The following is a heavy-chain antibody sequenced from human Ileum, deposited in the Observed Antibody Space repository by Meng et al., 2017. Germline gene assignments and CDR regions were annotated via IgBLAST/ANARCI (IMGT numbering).Heavy chain of an antibody. CDR3: TTGDCSGGSCHDFDI. Sequence: GESLKISCTASGFSFSDVWMTWVRQTSGKGLEWVGRIKRRIDGETTDYAAPVRGRFTISRDDSKNTLFLHINSPKTEDTGVYFCTTGDCSGGSCHDFDIWGQGTAVTVSS. CDR2: IKRRIDGETT. CDR1: GFSFSDVW. J-gene: IGHJ3*02. V-gene: IGHV3-15*01. D-gene: IGHD2-15*01.